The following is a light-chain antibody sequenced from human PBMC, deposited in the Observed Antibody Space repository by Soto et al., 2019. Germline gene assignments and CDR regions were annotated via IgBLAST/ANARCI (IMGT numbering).Light chain of an antibody. Sequence: DLQMTQSQSSLSASVGARVTITCRASQGISNYLAWYQQKPGKVPKLLIYAASTLQSGVPSRFSVRGSGTDFTLTISSLQPEDVATYYCQKYNSARWTFGQGTKVDIK. V-gene: IGKV1-27*01. CDR2: AAS. CDR3: QKYNSARWT. J-gene: IGKJ1*01. CDR1: QGISNY.